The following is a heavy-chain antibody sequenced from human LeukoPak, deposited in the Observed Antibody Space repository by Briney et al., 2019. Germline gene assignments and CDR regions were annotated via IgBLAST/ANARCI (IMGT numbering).Heavy chain of an antibody. Sequence: GSLRLSCAASGFTFSSYAMTWVRQPPGKGLEWIGEINHSGSTNYNPSLKSRVTISVDTSKNQFSLKLSSVTAADTAVYYCARRIPTGWYFDLWGRGTLVTVSS. CDR1: GFTFSSYA. D-gene: IGHD1-14*01. V-gene: IGHV4-34*01. J-gene: IGHJ2*01. CDR3: ARRIPTGWYFDL. CDR2: INHSGST.